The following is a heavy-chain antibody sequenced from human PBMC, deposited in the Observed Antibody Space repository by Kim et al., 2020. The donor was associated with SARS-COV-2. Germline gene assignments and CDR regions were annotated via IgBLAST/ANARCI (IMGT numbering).Heavy chain of an antibody. V-gene: IGHV3-30*18. CDR3: AKVGRIYGSGSYSLGYFDL. J-gene: IGHJ2*01. CDR2: ISYDGSNK. CDR1: GFTFSSYG. Sequence: GGSLRLSCAASGFTFSSYGMHWVRQAPGKGLEWVAVISYDGSNKYYADSVKGRFTISRDNSKNTLYLQMNSLRAEDTAVYYCAKVGRIYGSGSYSLGYFDLWGRGTLVTVSS. D-gene: IGHD3-10*01.